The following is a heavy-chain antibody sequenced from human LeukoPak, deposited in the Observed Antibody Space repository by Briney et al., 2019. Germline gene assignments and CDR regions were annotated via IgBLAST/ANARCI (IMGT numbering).Heavy chain of an antibody. Sequence: ASVKVSCKVSGYTLTELSMHWVRQAPGKGLEWMGGFDPEDGETIYAQKFQGRVTMTEDTSTDTAYMELSSLRSEDTAVYYCAGSYKETQYYYYGMDVWGQGTTVTVS. V-gene: IGHV1-24*01. CDR2: FDPEDGET. CDR1: GYTLTELS. CDR3: AGSYKETQYYYYGMDV. D-gene: IGHD1-26*01. J-gene: IGHJ6*02.